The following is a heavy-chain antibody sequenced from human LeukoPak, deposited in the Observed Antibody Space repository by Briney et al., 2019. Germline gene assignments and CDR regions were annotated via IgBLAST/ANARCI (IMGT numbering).Heavy chain of an antibody. CDR3: ARELLRYFDWSQSIYYGMDV. J-gene: IGHJ6*02. D-gene: IGHD3-9*01. CDR1: SGSLSRSLYF. V-gene: IGHV4-39*02. Sequence: WDPQSLICTVCSGSLSRSLYFCGSGRQPPGDVLEWNGRIYYSGTTYYNPSLKSRVTICVDTSKNQFSLKLGSVTAADTAVYYCARELLRYFDWSQSIYYGMDVWGQGTTVTVSS. CDR2: IYYSGTT.